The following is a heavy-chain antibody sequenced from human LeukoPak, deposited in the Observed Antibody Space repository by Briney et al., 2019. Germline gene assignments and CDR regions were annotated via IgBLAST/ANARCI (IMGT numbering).Heavy chain of an antibody. CDR1: GGSFSGYY. CDR3: ARYGSGTYSDDHFQH. V-gene: IGHV4-34*01. D-gene: IGHD3-10*01. J-gene: IGHJ1*01. Sequence: SETLSLTCAVYGGSFSGYYWSWIRQPPGKGLEWIGEINHSGSTNYNPSLKSRVTISVDTSKNQFSLKMTSVTAADTAVYYCARYGSGTYSDDHFQHWGQGTLVTVSS. CDR2: INHSGST.